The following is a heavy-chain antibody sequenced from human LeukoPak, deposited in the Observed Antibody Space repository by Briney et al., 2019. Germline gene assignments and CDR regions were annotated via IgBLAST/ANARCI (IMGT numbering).Heavy chain of an antibody. J-gene: IGHJ3*02. CDR1: GGAFNTFA. CDR3: ATGGAYADAFDI. V-gene: IGHV1-69*11. Sequence: ASVKVSFKASGGAFNTFAIHWVRQAPGQGLEWMGRIIPILRQSNSAQKFQGTVSITADAFTNTAYMELSSLRSEDSAVYYCATGGAYADAFDIWGQGTLVTVSS. CDR2: IIPILRQS. D-gene: IGHD5-12*01.